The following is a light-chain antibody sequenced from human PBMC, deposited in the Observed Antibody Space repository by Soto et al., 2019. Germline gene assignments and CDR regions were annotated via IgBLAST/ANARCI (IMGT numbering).Light chain of an antibody. Sequence: QSVLTQPRSVSGSPGQSVTISCSGTSSDVGDYDYVSWYQQHPGKTPKLMIYDVSKRPSGVPDRFSGSKSGNTASLTISGLQAEDEADYYCCSYAGTYPHVVFGGGTKSPS. CDR3: CSYAGTYPHVV. CDR2: DVS. V-gene: IGLV2-11*01. CDR1: SSDVGDYDY. J-gene: IGLJ2*01.